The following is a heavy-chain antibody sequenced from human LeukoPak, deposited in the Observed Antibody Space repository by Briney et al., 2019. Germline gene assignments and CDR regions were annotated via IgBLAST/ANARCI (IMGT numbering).Heavy chain of an antibody. CDR3: ARDIGTSYNWFDP. V-gene: IGHV3-11*01. CDR1: GFTFSAYY. D-gene: IGHD2-2*01. J-gene: IGHJ5*02. Sequence: PGGSLRLSCAASGFTFSAYYMSWIRQAPGKGLEWVSYISSSGSTIYYADSVKGRFTISRDNAKNSLYLQMNSPRAEDTAVYYCARDIGTSYNWFDPWGQGTLVTVSS. CDR2: ISSSGSTI.